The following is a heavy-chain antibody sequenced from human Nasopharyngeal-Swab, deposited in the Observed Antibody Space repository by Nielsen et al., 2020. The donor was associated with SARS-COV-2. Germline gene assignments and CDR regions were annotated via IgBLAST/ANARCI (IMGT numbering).Heavy chain of an antibody. Sequence: SETLSLTCAVYGGSFSDYFWSWVRQPPGKGLEWIGENNHSGSTNYNPSLKSRVTISVDTSKNQFSLKLGSVTAADTAVYYCARVLVSLTGDLDSWGRGTPVTVSS. V-gene: IGHV4-34*01. CDR3: ARVLVSLTGDLDS. CDR1: GGSFSDYF. D-gene: IGHD3-10*01. CDR2: NNHSGST. J-gene: IGHJ4*02.